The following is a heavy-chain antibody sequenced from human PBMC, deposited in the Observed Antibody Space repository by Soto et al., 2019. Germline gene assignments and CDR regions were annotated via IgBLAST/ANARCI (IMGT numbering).Heavy chain of an antibody. J-gene: IGHJ4*02. CDR2: ISYSGST. CDR1: GGSISSGNYY. V-gene: IGHV4-30-4*01. CDR3: ATMGTSATGLYYCDY. Sequence: QVQLQESGPGLVKPSQTLSLTCTVSGGSISSGNYYWSWIRQPPGKGLEWIGFISYSGSTYYNASLKSRVTXSXXXSXNQFSLNLNSVTAADTAVYYCATMGTSATGLYYCDYWGQGTLVTVSS. D-gene: IGHD1-7*01.